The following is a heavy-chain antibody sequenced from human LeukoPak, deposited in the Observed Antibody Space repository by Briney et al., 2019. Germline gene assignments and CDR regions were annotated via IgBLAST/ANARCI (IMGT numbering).Heavy chain of an antibody. D-gene: IGHD1-26*01. CDR3: AKDGGSYYFDY. CDR1: GFTFDDYA. CDR2: ISSDGGST. J-gene: IGHJ4*02. V-gene: IGHV3-43*02. Sequence: GGSLRLSCAASGFTFDDYAMHWVRQAPGKGLEWVSLISSDGGSTYYADSVKGRFTISRDNSTNSLYLQMNSLRAGDTALYYCAKDGGSYYFDYWGQGTLVTVSS.